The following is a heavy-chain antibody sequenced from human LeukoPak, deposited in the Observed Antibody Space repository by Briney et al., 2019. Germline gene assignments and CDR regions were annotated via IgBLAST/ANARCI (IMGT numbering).Heavy chain of an antibody. CDR1: GFSFSNYV. CDR3: AKGYSNTWFIWDY. Sequence: PGGSLRLSCVASGFSFSNYVMTWVRQAPGKGLEWVSVINTNGGNTNYADSVKGRFTISRDNSKNTMHLQMNSLRGEDTALYYCAKGYSNTWFIWDYWGQGTLVTVSS. D-gene: IGHD6-13*01. CDR2: INTNGGNT. V-gene: IGHV3-23*01. J-gene: IGHJ4*02.